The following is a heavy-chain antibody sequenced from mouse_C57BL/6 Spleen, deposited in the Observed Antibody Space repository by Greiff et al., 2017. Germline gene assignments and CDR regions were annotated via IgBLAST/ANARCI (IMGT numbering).Heavy chain of an antibody. CDR3: ARHGLSYFDY. J-gene: IGHJ2*01. Sequence: EVQGVESGGDLVKPGGSLKLSCAASGFTFSSYGMSWVRQTPDKRLEWVATISSGGSYTYYPASVKGRFTISRDNAKNTLYLQMSSLKSEDTAMYYCARHGLSYFDYWGQGTTLTVSS. V-gene: IGHV5-6*01. CDR1: GFTFSSYG. CDR2: ISSGGSYT. D-gene: IGHD2-2*01.